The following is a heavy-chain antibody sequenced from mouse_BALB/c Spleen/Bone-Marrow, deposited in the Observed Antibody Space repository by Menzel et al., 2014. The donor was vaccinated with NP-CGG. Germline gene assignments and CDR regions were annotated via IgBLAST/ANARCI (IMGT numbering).Heavy chain of an antibody. V-gene: IGHV5-12-2*01. CDR3: ARRYDYGYGPFAY. CDR2: ISNGGGTT. CDR1: GFTFSNYT. D-gene: IGHD1-2*01. J-gene: IGHJ3*01. Sequence: EVKLVESGGGLVQPGGSPKLSCAASGFTFSNYTMSWIRQTPEKRLEWVAYISNGGGTTYYPDTVKGRFTISRDNAKNTLYLQMSSLKSEDTAMYYCARRYDYGYGPFAYWGQGTLVTVSA.